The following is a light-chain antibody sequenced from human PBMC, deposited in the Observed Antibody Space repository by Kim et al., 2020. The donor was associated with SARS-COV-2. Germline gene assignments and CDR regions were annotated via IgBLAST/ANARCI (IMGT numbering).Light chain of an antibody. Sequence: SLSPGESVTLSCSASQSVSSYFAWYQQKPGQTPRLLIYDASTRATGIPPRFSGSGSGTDFTLTISSLEPEDFAVYYCQQRSDRVTFGQGTRLEIK. CDR3: QQRSDRVT. CDR2: DAS. J-gene: IGKJ5*01. V-gene: IGKV3-11*01. CDR1: QSVSSY.